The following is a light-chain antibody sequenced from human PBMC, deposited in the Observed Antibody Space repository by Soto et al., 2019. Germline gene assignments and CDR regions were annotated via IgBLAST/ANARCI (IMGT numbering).Light chain of an antibody. CDR1: QSISVW. J-gene: IGKJ4*01. CDR3: QQYNSYSLT. Sequence: DIQMTQSPSAMSASVGDRVTITCRASQSISVWLAWYQQKPGKAPKLLIYDASTLESGLPSRFSGSGSGTEFALTISSLQPDDFATYYCQQYNSYSLTFGGGTKVDIK. CDR2: DAS. V-gene: IGKV1-5*01.